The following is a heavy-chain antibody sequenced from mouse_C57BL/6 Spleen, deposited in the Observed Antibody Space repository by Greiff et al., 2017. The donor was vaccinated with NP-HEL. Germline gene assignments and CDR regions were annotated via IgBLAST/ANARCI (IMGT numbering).Heavy chain of an antibody. V-gene: IGHV5-6*02. CDR3: ARHLYGSSYDWYFDV. Sequence: DVMLVESGGDLVKPGGSLKLSCAASGFTFSSYGMSWVRQTPDKRLEWVATISSGGSYTYYPDSVKGRFTISRDNAKNTLYLQMSSLKSEDTAMYYCARHLYGSSYDWYFDVWGTGTTVTVSS. D-gene: IGHD1-1*01. J-gene: IGHJ1*03. CDR2: ISSGGSYT. CDR1: GFTFSSYG.